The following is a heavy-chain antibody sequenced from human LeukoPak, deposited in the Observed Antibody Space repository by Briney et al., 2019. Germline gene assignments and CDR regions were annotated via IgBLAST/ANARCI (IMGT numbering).Heavy chain of an antibody. CDR2: ISSSGSTI. Sequence: GGSLRLSCAASGFTLSDYYMSWIRQAPGKGLEWVSYISSSGSTIYYADSVKGRFTISRDNAKNSLYLQMNSLRAEDTAVYYCARVEPLTGYYIPLPHYWGQGTLVTVSS. D-gene: IGHD3-9*01. CDR1: GFTLSDYY. J-gene: IGHJ4*02. V-gene: IGHV3-11*01. CDR3: ARVEPLTGYYIPLPHY.